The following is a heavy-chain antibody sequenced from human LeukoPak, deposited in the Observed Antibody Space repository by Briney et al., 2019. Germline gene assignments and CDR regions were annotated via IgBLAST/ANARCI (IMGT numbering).Heavy chain of an antibody. V-gene: IGHV7-4-1*02. CDR3: ARAQYSSSWYAGPWFDS. Sequence: ASVKVSCKASGYTFTSYAMNWVRQAPGQGLEWMGWINTNTGNPTYAQGFTGRFVFSLDTSVSTAYLQISSLKAEDTAVYYCARAQYSSSWYAGPWFDSWGQGTLVTVSS. J-gene: IGHJ5*01. D-gene: IGHD6-13*01. CDR2: INTNTGNP. CDR1: GYTFTSYA.